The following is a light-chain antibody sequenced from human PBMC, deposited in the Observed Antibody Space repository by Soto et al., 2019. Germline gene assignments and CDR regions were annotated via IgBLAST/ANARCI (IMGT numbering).Light chain of an antibody. V-gene: IGKV1-5*03. CDR1: QDINKW. Sequence: DIQMTQSPSTLSASVGDRVTITCRASQDINKWLAWYQQKPGTAPKLLISKASILESGVPSRFSGSGSGTDYTLIISSLQPDDFATYYCQQYNSYPITFGQGTRLEIK. J-gene: IGKJ5*01. CDR3: QQYNSYPIT. CDR2: KAS.